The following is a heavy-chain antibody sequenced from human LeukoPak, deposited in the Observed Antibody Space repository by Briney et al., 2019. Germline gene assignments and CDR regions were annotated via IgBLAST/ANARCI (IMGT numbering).Heavy chain of an antibody. D-gene: IGHD2-2*01. CDR3: ARRRRYCSSTSCPPPTGYHYYMDV. CDR2: INHSGST. J-gene: IGHJ6*03. CDR1: GGSISSYY. V-gene: IGHV4-34*01. Sequence: KPSETLSLTCTVSGGSISSYYWSWIRQPPGKGLEWIGEINHSGSTNYNPSLMSRVTISVDTSKNQFSLKLSSVTAADTAVYYCARRRRYCSSTSCPPPTGYHYYMDVWGKGTTVTVSS.